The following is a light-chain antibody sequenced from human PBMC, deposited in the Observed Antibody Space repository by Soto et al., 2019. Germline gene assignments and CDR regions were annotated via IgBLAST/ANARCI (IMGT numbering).Light chain of an antibody. CDR2: SIN. CDR3: AAWDDSLNGVV. CDR1: SSNIGAGYD. J-gene: IGLJ2*01. V-gene: IGLV1-40*01. Sequence: QSVLTQPPSVSGAPGQRVTISCTGSSSNIGAGYDVHWYQQLPGTAPKLLIYSINQRPSGVPDRFSGSKSGTSASLAISGLQSDDEADYYCAAWDDSLNGVVFGGGTKLTVL.